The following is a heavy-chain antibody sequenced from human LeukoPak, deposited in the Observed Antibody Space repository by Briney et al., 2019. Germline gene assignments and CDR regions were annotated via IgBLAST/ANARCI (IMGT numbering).Heavy chain of an antibody. CDR1: GFTFSSYE. J-gene: IGHJ6*02. V-gene: IGHV3-48*03. Sequence: GGSLRLSCAASGFTFSSYEMNWVRQAPGKGLECVSYISSSGSTIYYADSVKGRFTISRDNAKNSLYLQMNSLRAEDTAVYYCARVLRIYYDSSGYLLSYYYYGMDVWGQGTTVTVSS. CDR2: ISSSGSTI. CDR3: ARVLRIYYDSSGYLLSYYYYGMDV. D-gene: IGHD3-22*01.